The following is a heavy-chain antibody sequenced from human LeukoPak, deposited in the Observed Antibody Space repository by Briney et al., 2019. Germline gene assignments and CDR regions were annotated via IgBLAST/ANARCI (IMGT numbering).Heavy chain of an antibody. CDR2: IYPGDSDT. J-gene: IGHJ6*03. V-gene: IGHV5-51*01. CDR1: GYSFTSYW. CDR3: AREGYNYDFWSGYYSEPYYYYYMDV. D-gene: IGHD3-3*01. Sequence: GESLKIPCKGSGYSFTSYWIGWVRPMPGKGLEGMGIIYPGDSDTRYSPSFQGQITISADNSISTAYLQWSSLKASDTAMYYCAREGYNYDFWSGYYSEPYYYYYMDVWGKGTTVTVSS.